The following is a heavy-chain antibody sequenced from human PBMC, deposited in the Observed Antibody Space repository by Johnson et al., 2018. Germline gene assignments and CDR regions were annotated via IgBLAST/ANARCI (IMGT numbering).Heavy chain of an antibody. CDR1: GFTFSSYS. D-gene: IGHD3-22*01. V-gene: IGHV3-21*01. Sequence: VQLVESGGGLVKPGGSLRLSCAASGFTFSSYSMNWVRQAPGKGLEWVSSISSSSSYIYNADSMKGRFTISRDNAKNSLHLQMNSLRAEDTAVYYCARGPGNYDSSGYYRAEYFQHWGQGTLVTVSS. CDR2: ISSSSSYI. CDR3: ARGPGNYDSSGYYRAEYFQH. J-gene: IGHJ1*01.